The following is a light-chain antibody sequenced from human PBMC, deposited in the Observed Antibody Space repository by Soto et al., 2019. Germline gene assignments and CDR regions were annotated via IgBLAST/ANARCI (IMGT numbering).Light chain of an antibody. V-gene: IGKV1-39*01. Sequence: EIQMTQSTSSLSASVGDRVTITCRASQSISNYLNWYQQKPGKAPKLLIYAASSLQSGVPSRFSGFGSGTDFTLTITSLQPEDFATYYCQQSYSFPRTFGQGTKVEIK. CDR2: AAS. J-gene: IGKJ1*01. CDR3: QQSYSFPRT. CDR1: QSISNY.